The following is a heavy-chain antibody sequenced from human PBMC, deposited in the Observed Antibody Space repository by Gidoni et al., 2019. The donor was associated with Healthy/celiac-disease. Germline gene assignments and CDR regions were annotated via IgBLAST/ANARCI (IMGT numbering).Heavy chain of an antibody. V-gene: IGHV3-23*01. CDR3: AKDDVGATSY. Sequence: EVQLLESGGGLVQPGGSRRRSGAASGVTFSSYAMSWVRQAPGKGLAWVSAISGSGGSTSYADSVKGRFTISRDNSKNTLYLQMNSLRAEDTAVYYCAKDDVGATSYWGQGTLDTVSS. D-gene: IGHD1-26*01. CDR2: ISGSGGST. J-gene: IGHJ4*02. CDR1: GVTFSSYA.